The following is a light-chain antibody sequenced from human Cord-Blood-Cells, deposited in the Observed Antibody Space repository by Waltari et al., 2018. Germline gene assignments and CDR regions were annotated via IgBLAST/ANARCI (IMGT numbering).Light chain of an antibody. V-gene: IGKV3-20*01. Sequence: EIVFTQSPGTLSLSQGDRATLSCRASQSVSSSYLAWYQQKPGQAPRLLIYGPSSRATGIPDRFSGSGSGTDFTLTISRLVPEDFAVYYCQQYGSSPLTFGGGTKVEIK. CDR3: QQYGSSPLT. J-gene: IGKJ4*01. CDR1: QSVSSSY. CDR2: GPS.